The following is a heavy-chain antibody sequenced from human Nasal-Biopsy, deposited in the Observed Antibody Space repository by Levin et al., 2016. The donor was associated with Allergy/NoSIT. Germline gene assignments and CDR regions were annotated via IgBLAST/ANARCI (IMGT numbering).Heavy chain of an antibody. D-gene: IGHD3-22*01. V-gene: IGHV3-48*02. CDR2: ISGTSSTI. Sequence: GESLKISCEVSGFNFMKYGMNWVRQAPGKGLVWVSFISGTSSTIYYADSVKGRFTISRDNAKNSVFLQMNSLRDEDKAVYYCTRSPMLVDSDGYYHGLSDSWGRGTLVIVSS. CDR3: TRSPMLVDSDGYYHGLSDS. J-gene: IGHJ4*02. CDR1: GFNFMKYG.